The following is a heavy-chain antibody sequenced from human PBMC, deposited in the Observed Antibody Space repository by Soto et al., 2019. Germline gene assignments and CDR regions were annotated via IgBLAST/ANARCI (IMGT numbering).Heavy chain of an antibody. J-gene: IGHJ6*02. V-gene: IGHV1-18*01. D-gene: IGHD3-22*01. CDR3: AKTPHTGTMIAYYYGMDV. CDR2: ISAYNGNT. CDR1: GYTFTSYG. Sequence: QVQLVQSGAEVKKPGASVKVSCKASGYTFTSYGISWVRQAPGQGLEWMGWISAYNGNTNYAQKLQGRVTMTTDTATSTAYMELRSLRSDDTAVYYCAKTPHTGTMIAYYYGMDVWGQGTTVTVSS.